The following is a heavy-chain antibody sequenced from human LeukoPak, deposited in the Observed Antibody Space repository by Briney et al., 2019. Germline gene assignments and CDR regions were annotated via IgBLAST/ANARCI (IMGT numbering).Heavy chain of an antibody. CDR1: GYTFTSYG. Sequence: ASVKVSCKASGYTFTSYGISWVRQAPGQGLEWMGWISAYSGNTNYAQKLQGRVTMTTDTSTSTAYMELRSLISEDTAVYYCARSDYYGSGSYYNEGWFDSWGPGTLVTVSS. V-gene: IGHV1-18*01. CDR3: ARSDYYGSGSYYNEGWFDS. CDR2: ISAYSGNT. D-gene: IGHD3-10*01. J-gene: IGHJ5*01.